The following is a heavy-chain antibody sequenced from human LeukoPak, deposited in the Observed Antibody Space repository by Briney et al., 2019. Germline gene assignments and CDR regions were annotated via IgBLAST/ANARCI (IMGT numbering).Heavy chain of an antibody. D-gene: IGHD6-13*01. CDR2: INTDGSST. CDR3: ARDLGAAAGGIDAFDI. CDR1: GFTFSSYA. V-gene: IGHV3-74*01. J-gene: IGHJ3*02. Sequence: GRSLRLSCAASGFTFSSYAMHWVRQAPGKGLVWVSRINTDGSSTSYADSVKGRFTISRDNAKNTLYLQMNSLRAEDTAVYYCARDLGAAAGGIDAFDIWGQGTMVTVSS.